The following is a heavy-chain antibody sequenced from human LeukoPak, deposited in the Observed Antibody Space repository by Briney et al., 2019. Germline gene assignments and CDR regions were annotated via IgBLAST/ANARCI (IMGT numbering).Heavy chain of an antibody. V-gene: IGHV4-59*01. D-gene: IGHD2-2*01. CDR3: ARDWINAYCSRTSCSRWFDP. CDR2: IYCSGST. J-gene: IGHJ5*02. CDR1: GGSISGYY. Sequence: SETLSLTCTVSGGSISGYYWSWIRQPPGKGLEWIGYIYCSGSTNYNPSLKSRVTISVDTPKNQFSLKLSSVTAADTAVYYCARDWINAYCSRTSCSRWFDPWGQGTLVTVSS.